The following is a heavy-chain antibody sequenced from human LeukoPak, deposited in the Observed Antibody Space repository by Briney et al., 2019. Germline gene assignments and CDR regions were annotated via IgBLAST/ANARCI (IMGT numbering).Heavy chain of an antibody. CDR1: GFTFSSYG. CDR3: AADSTGVVPALPYYYYYMDV. D-gene: IGHD2-2*01. Sequence: PGGSLRLSCAASGFTFSSYGMHWVRQAPGKGLEWVAFIRYDGSNKYYADSVKGRFTISRDNSKNTLYLQMNSLRSEDTAVYYCAADSTGVVPALPYYYYYMDVWGKGTTVTVSS. V-gene: IGHV3-30*02. CDR2: IRYDGSNK. J-gene: IGHJ6*03.